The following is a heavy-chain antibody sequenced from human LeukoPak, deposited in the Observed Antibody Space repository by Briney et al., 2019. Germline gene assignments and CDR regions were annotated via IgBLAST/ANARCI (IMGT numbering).Heavy chain of an antibody. Sequence: GSLRLSCAASGFTFSTYAMHWVRQAPGKGLEWVAVISHDGSNKYYADSVKGRFTISRDNSKNTLYLQMNSLRAEDTAVYYCARVVVSSSSDYFDYWGQGTLVTVSS. J-gene: IGHJ4*02. CDR1: GFTFSTYA. V-gene: IGHV3-30*04. D-gene: IGHD6-6*01. CDR3: ARVVVSSSSDYFDY. CDR2: ISHDGSNK.